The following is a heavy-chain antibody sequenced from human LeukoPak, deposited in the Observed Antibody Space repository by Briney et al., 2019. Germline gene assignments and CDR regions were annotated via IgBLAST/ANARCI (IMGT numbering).Heavy chain of an antibody. Sequence: PSETLSLTCTVSGGSISSYYWSWIRQPPGKGLEWIGYIYNSGTTDYNPSLKNRVTISLDTSKNQFSLKLTSVTAADTAVYYCARDRELGYWGQGILVSVSS. D-gene: IGHD3-10*01. CDR2: IYNSGTT. CDR3: ARDRELGY. V-gene: IGHV4-59*01. J-gene: IGHJ4*02. CDR1: GGSISSYY.